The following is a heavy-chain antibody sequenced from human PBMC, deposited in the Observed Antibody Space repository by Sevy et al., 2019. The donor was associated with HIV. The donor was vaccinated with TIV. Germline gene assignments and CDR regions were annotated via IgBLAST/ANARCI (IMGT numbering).Heavy chain of an antibody. CDR3: AKLRGDLVPAEAFDI. J-gene: IGHJ3*02. CDR2: IRGSGGST. D-gene: IGHD4-17*01. V-gene: IGHV3-23*01. CDR1: GFTFSSYA. Sequence: GGSLRLSCAASGFTFSSYAMSWVRQAPGKGLEWVSAIRGSGGSTYYADPVKGRFTISRDNSKNTLYLQMNSLRAEDTAVYYCAKLRGDLVPAEAFDIWGQGTMVTVSS.